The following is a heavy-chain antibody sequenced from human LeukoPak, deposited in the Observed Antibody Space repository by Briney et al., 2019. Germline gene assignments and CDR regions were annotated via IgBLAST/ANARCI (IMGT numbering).Heavy chain of an antibody. CDR2: IKQDGSEK. V-gene: IGHV3-7*01. J-gene: IGHJ6*02. Sequence: PGGPLSLSCAASGFIFSNYWMSWVRKAPGKGLEWVANIKQDGSEKYYVDSVKGRFTISRDNAKNSLYVQMNSLRAEDTAVYYCARGAVPYYYYYGMDVWGQGTTVTVSS. CDR1: GFIFSNYW. D-gene: IGHD1-26*01. CDR3: ARGAVPYYYYYGMDV.